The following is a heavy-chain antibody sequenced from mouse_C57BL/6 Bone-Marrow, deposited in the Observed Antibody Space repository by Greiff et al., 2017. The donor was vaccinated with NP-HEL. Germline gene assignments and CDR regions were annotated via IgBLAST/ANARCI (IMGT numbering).Heavy chain of an antibody. D-gene: IGHD1-1*01. Sequence: VQLKESGPELVKPGASVKISCKASGYSFTSYYIHWVKQRPGQGLEWIGWIYPGSGNTKYNEKFKGKATLTADTSSSTAYMQLSSLTSEDSAVYYCARSTTDYWGQGTTLTVSS. CDR2: IYPGSGNT. CDR3: ARSTTDY. J-gene: IGHJ2*01. CDR1: GYSFTSYY. V-gene: IGHV1-66*01.